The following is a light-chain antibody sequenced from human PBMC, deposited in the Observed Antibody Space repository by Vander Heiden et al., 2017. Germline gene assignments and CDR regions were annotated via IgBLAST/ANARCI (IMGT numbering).Light chain of an antibody. J-gene: IGLJ1*01. CDR3: QAWDSSTAV. CDR1: KLGDKY. V-gene: IGLV3-1*01. Sequence: SYELTQPPSVSVSPGQTASIPCSGDKLGDKYACWYQQKPGQSPVVVIYQDSKRPSGIPERFSGSNSGNTATLTISGTQAMDEADYYCQAWDSSTAVFGTGTKVTVL. CDR2: QDS.